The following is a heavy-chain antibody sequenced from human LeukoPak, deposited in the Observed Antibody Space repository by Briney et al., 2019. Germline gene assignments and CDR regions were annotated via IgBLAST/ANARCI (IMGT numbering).Heavy chain of an antibody. CDR3: ASEIRYCSGGTCYSDYFDN. CDR1: GFTFSSYG. Sequence: GGSLRLSCAASGFTFSSYGMHWVRQAPGKGLEWVAFIRYDGSNKYYADSMKGRFTISRDNSKNTLYLQMNSLRAEDTAVYYCASEIRYCSGGTCYSDYFDNWGQGTLVTVSS. CDR2: IRYDGSNK. J-gene: IGHJ4*02. V-gene: IGHV3-30*02. D-gene: IGHD2-15*01.